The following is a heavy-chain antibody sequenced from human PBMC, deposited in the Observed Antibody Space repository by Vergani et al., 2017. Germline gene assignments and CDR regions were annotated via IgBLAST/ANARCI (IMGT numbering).Heavy chain of an antibody. CDR2: IYYSGST. Sequence: QVQLQESGPGLVKPSETLSLTCTVSGGSISSYYWSWIRQPPGKGLEWIGYIYYSGSTNYNPSLKSRVTISVDTSKNQFSLKLSSVTAADTAVYYCAREESTEPLFDDWGQGTLVTVSS. V-gene: IGHV4-59*01. CDR3: AREESTEPLFDD. CDR1: GGSISSYY. D-gene: IGHD1-14*01. J-gene: IGHJ4*02.